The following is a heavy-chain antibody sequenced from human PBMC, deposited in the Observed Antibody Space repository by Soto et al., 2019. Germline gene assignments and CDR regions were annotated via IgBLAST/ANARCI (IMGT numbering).Heavy chain of an antibody. V-gene: IGHV4-39*07. CDR1: GGSISSSSYY. D-gene: IGHD3-10*01. CDR3: VRDGRFGIVYYYYGMDV. Sequence: PSETLSLTCTVSGGSISSSSYYWGWIRQPPGKGLEWIGSINYSGSTYYNPSLKSRVTISVDTSKNQFSLKLSSVTAADTAVYYCVRDGRFGIVYYYYGMDVWGQGTTVTVSS. CDR2: INYSGST. J-gene: IGHJ6*02.